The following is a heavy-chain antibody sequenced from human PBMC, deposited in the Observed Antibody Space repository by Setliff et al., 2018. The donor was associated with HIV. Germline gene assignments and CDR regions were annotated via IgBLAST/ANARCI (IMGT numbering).Heavy chain of an antibody. CDR1: GGTFSRYT. CDR2: IIPVVGVA. D-gene: IGHD4-17*01. V-gene: IGHV1-69*10. Sequence: GASVKVSCKTSGGTFSRYTITWVRQAPGQGLEWMGGIIPVVGVADYAQKFQGRVTMTTDTSTSTAYMELRSLISDDTAVYYCARGPSNDYGLYYYYYYMDVWGKGTTVTVSS. J-gene: IGHJ6*03. CDR3: ARGPSNDYGLYYYYYYMDV.